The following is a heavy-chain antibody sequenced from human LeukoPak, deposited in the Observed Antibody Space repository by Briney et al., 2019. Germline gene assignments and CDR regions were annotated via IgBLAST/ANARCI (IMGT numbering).Heavy chain of an antibody. CDR2: IKSKTDGGTT. J-gene: IGHJ4*02. V-gene: IGHV3-15*05. CDR1: GFTFSNAW. Sequence: GGSLRLSCAASGFTFSNAWMSWVRQAPGKGLEWVGRIKSKTDGGTTDYAAPVKGRFTISRDNSKNTLYLQMNSLRAEDTAVYYCARRSAVAGTLDYWGQGTLVTVSS. D-gene: IGHD6-19*01. CDR3: ARRSAVAGTLDY.